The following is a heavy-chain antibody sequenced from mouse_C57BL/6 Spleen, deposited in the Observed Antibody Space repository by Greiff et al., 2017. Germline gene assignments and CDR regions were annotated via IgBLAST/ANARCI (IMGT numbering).Heavy chain of an antibody. CDR2: INPNNGGT. Sequence: EVKLVESGPELVKPGASVKMSCKASGYTFTDYNMHWVKQSHGKSLEWIGYINPNNGGTSYNQKFKGKATLTVNKSSSTAYMELRSLTSEDSAVYYCARDYYGSSYGDYFDYWGQGTTLTVSS. V-gene: IGHV1-22*01. D-gene: IGHD1-1*01. CDR3: ARDYYGSSYGDYFDY. J-gene: IGHJ2*01. CDR1: GYTFTDYN.